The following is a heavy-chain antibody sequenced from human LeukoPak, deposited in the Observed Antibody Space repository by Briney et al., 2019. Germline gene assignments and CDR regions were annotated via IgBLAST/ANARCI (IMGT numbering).Heavy chain of an antibody. CDR3: AKEWDLGSPRFLYFDL. J-gene: IGHJ2*01. V-gene: IGHV3-21*04. CDR2: ISSSSSYI. CDR1: GFTFSSYS. D-gene: IGHD1-26*01. Sequence: GGSLRLSCAASGFTFSSYSMNWVRQAPGKGLEWVSSISSSSSYIYYADSVKGRFTISRDNAKNSLYLQMNSLRAEDTALYYCAKEWDLGSPRFLYFDLWGRGTLVTVSS.